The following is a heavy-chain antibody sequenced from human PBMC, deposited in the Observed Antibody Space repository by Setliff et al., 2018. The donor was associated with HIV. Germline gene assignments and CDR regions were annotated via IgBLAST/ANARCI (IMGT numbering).Heavy chain of an antibody. J-gene: IGHJ5*02. CDR3: ARARLQGIVTAVGPRDNCLDP. V-gene: IGHV1-18*01. D-gene: IGHD2-21*02. CDR2: ISAYTGHT. Sequence: ASVKVSCKASGYSFITYGITWVRQAPGQGLEWMGWISAYTGHTDYASRFLGRVTLTTDTSTSTAYMELRSLSSDDTAVYFCARARLQGIVTAVGPRDNCLDPWGQGTRVTVSS. CDR1: GYSFITYG.